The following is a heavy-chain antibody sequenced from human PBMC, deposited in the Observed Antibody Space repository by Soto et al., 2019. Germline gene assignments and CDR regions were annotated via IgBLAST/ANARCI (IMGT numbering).Heavy chain of an antibody. J-gene: IGHJ4*02. Sequence: GASVKVSCKASGYTFTSYAMHWVRQAPGQRLEWMGWINAGNGNTKYSQKFQGRVTITRDTSASTAYMELSSLRSEDTAVYHCARARGRSSSAWTSFDYWGQGTLVTVSS. V-gene: IGHV1-3*01. CDR1: GYTFTSYA. D-gene: IGHD6-6*01. CDR2: INAGNGNT. CDR3: ARARGRSSSAWTSFDY.